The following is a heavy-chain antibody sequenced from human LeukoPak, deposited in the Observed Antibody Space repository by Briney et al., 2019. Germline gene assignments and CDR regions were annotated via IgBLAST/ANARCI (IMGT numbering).Heavy chain of an antibody. CDR3: AGWFGTGSDAFDI. Sequence: SETLSLTCTVSGGSISSYCWSWIRQPPGKGLEWIGYIYYSGSTNYNPSLKSRVTISVDTSKNQFSLKLSSVTAADTAVYYCAGWFGTGSDAFDIWGQGTMVTVSS. V-gene: IGHV4-59*01. J-gene: IGHJ3*02. CDR1: GGSISSYC. D-gene: IGHD3-10*01. CDR2: IYYSGST.